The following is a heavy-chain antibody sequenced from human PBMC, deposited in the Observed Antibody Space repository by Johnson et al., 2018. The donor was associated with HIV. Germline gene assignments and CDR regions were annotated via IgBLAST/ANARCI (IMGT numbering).Heavy chain of an antibody. J-gene: IGHJ3*01. CDR1: GFTFSAYP. CDR2: ISYDGANA. V-gene: IGHV3-30-3*01. CDR3: ARDGARHLHEDVFDF. Sequence: QVQLVESGGGVVQPGKSLRLSCAGTGFTFSAYPMHWVRQTPAKGLEWMAIISYDGANADYADSVKGRFIISRDNSNNRLYLQMSGLRTEDTGVYYCARDGARHLHEDVFDFWGQGTTVTVSS. D-gene: IGHD4-11*01.